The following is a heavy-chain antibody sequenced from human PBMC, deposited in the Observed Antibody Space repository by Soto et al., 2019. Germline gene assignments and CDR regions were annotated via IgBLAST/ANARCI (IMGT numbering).Heavy chain of an antibody. J-gene: IGHJ3*02. D-gene: IGHD3-22*01. V-gene: IGHV3-74*01. CDR1: GFTFSSYW. CDR2: INRYGSST. Sequence: EVQLVESGGGLVQPGGSQRLSCEGSGFTFSSYWMHWVRQAPGKGLVWVSRINRYGSSTSYADSVKGRFTISRDNAKNTVYLQMNSLRPEDTAVYYCSRGGDSSYYDSSGYPAAFDIWGQGTMVTVSS. CDR3: SRGGDSSYYDSSGYPAAFDI.